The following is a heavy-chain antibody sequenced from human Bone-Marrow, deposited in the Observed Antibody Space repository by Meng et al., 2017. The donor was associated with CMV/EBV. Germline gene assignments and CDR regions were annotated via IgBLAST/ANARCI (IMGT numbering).Heavy chain of an antibody. Sequence: SETLSLTCAVYGGSFSGYYWSWIRQPPGKGLEWIGETSHGGSTNYNPSLKSRVTISVDTSKNQFSLKLSSVTAADTAVYYCARDAYYYDSSGYYYRIFDIWGQGTMVTVSS. V-gene: IGHV4-34*01. J-gene: IGHJ3*02. CDR3: ARDAYYYDSSGYYYRIFDI. CDR2: TSHGGST. CDR1: GGSFSGYY. D-gene: IGHD3-22*01.